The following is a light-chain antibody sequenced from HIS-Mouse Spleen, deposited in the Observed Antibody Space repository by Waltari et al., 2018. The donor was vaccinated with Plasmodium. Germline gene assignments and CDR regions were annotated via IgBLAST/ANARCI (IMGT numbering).Light chain of an antibody. CDR1: ALPTQY. V-gene: IGLV3-10*01. CDR2: EDS. CDR3: YSTDSSGNHRV. J-gene: IGLJ3*02. Sequence: SYELTQPPLVSVSPGQTARLTCSGDALPTQYAYWYQQKSGQAPVLVIYEDSKRPSGIPERFSGSSSGTMATLTISGAQVEDEADYYCYSTDSSGNHRVFGGGTKLTVL.